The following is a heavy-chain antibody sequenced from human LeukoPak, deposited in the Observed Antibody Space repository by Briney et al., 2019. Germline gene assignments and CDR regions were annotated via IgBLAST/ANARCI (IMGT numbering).Heavy chain of an antibody. Sequence: GRSLRLSCAASGFTFSSYWMSWVRQAPGKGLEWIANRKQHGSEKNYVASVKGRFTISRDNAKNSLFLQMNSLRAEDTAVYYCARVGYRHESFDYWGQGTLLTVSS. D-gene: IGHD5-18*01. V-gene: IGHV3-7*05. CDR1: GFTFSSYW. CDR3: ARVGYRHESFDY. J-gene: IGHJ4*02. CDR2: RKQHGSEK.